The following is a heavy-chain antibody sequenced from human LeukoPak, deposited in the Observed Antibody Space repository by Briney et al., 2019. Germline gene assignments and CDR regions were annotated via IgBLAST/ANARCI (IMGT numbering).Heavy chain of an antibody. CDR3: AGASRDILTGYYSNWFAP. D-gene: IGHD3-9*01. J-gene: IGHJ5*02. Sequence: ASVKVSCKASGDTFISYAISWVRQAPGQGLEWMGRIIPILGIANYAQKFQGRVTITADKSTSTAYMELSSLRSEDTAVYYCAGASRDILTGYYSNWFAPWGQGTLVTVSS. CDR2: IIPILGIA. CDR1: GDTFISYA. V-gene: IGHV1-69*04.